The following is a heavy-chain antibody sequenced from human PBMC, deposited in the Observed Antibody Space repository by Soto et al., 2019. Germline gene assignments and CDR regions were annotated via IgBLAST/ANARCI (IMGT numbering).Heavy chain of an antibody. V-gene: IGHV1-18*01. D-gene: IGHD3-16*01. J-gene: IGHJ6*02. Sequence: QVQLVQSGAEVKNPGASVKVSCKASGYTFTRYGIGWARQAPGQGLEWMGWINTYNGNTNYAQNVQGRVTLTTDTSTSTAYMELRSLRSHDTAIYYCAMVDVYVTPSPQDVWGQGTTVIGSS. CDR3: AMVDVYVTPSPQDV. CDR1: GYTFTRYG. CDR2: INTYNGNT.